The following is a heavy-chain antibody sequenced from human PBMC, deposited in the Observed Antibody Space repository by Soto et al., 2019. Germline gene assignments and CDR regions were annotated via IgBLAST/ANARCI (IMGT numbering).Heavy chain of an antibody. Sequence: SETLSLTCTVSGDSISRANNYWSLIRQPPGEGLEWIGFISYSGTTSYSPSLKSRLAISLDTSKNQFSLSLTSVTAADTAVYYCARGRGYSYGLDPWGQGTLVTVSS. D-gene: IGHD5-12*01. V-gene: IGHV4-30-4*01. CDR3: ARGRGYSYGLDP. CDR1: GDSISRANNY. J-gene: IGHJ5*02. CDR2: ISYSGTT.